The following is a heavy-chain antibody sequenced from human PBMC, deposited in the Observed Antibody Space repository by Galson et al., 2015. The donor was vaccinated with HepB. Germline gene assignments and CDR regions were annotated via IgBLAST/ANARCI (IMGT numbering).Heavy chain of an antibody. V-gene: IGHV1-69*13. CDR3: ARRVGYYGDYVHDAFDI. J-gene: IGHJ3*02. D-gene: IGHD4-17*01. Sequence: SVKVSCKASGGTFSSYAISWVRQAPGQGLEWMGGIIPIFGTANYAQKFQGRVTITADESTSTAYMELSSLRSEDTAVYYCARRVGYYGDYVHDAFDIWGQGTMVTVSS. CDR2: IIPIFGTA. CDR1: GGTFSSYA.